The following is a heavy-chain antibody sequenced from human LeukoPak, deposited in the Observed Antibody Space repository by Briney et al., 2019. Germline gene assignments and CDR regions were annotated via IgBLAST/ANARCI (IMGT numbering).Heavy chain of an antibody. V-gene: IGHV3-74*01. J-gene: IGHJ4*02. CDR3: AKDQSIAARYYFDY. CDR2: INSDGSST. CDR1: GFTFSSYW. Sequence: GGSLRLSCAASGFTFSSYWMHWVRQAPGKGLVWVSRINSDGSSTSYADSVKGRFTISRDNSKNTLYLQMNSLRAEDTAVYYCAKDQSIAARYYFDYWGQGTLVTVSS. D-gene: IGHD6-6*01.